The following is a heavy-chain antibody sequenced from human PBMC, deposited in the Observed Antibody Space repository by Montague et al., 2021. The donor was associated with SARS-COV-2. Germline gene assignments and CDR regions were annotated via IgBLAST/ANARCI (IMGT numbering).Heavy chain of an antibody. CDR1: GFTFSSYW. Sequence: SLRLSCAASGFTFSSYWMTWVRQVPGRGLVWVSRIRRGGTTIEYAASVKGHFIISRDNSKNTLSLEMNDLRVEDTAIYFCVKDLLVTDPDDALDIWGQGTVVTVSS. CDR3: VKDLLVTDPDDALDI. CDR2: IRRGGTTI. V-gene: IGHV3-23*01. J-gene: IGHJ3*02. D-gene: IGHD3-3*01.